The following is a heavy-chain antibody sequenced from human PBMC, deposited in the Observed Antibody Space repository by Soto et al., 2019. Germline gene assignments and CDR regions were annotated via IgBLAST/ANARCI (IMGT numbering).Heavy chain of an antibody. J-gene: IGHJ1*01. D-gene: IGHD2-15*01. V-gene: IGHV1-69*04. CDR1: GGTFSSYT. Sequence: SVKVSCKASGGTFSSYTISWVRQAPGQGLEWMGRIIPILGIANYAQKFQGRVTITADKSTSTAYMELSSLRSEDTAVYYCAREQGYCSGGSCYSGEYFQHWGQGTLVTVSS. CDR2: IIPILGIA. CDR3: AREQGYCSGGSCYSGEYFQH.